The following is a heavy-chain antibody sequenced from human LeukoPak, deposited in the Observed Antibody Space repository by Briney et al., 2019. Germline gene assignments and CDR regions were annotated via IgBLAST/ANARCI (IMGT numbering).Heavy chain of an antibody. CDR2: IYSGGNT. J-gene: IGHJ4*02. CDR3: ARKSDSLMVRGGDC. Sequence: PGGSLRLSCAASGFTPRNNFMTSVRPAPRKGPECVSVIYSGGNTYYADSVKGRFTISRDNSKNTMYLQMNSLRAEDTAVYYCARKSDSLMVRGGDCWGQGALVTVSS. CDR1: GFTPRNNF. D-gene: IGHD3-10*01. V-gene: IGHV3-66*01.